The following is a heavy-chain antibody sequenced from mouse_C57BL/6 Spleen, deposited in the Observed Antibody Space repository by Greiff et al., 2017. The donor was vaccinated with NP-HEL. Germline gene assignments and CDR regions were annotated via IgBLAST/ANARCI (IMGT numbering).Heavy chain of an antibody. D-gene: IGHD2-5*01. V-gene: IGHV1-82*01. J-gene: IGHJ2*01. CDR2: FYPGDGDT. CDR1: GYAFSSSW. CDR3: ARSYSNPLDY. Sequence: QVQLKESGPELVKPGASVKISCKASGYAFSSSWMNWVKQRPGKGLEWIGRFYPGDGDTNYNGKFKGKATLTADKSSSTAYMQLSSLTSEDSAVYFCARSYSNPLDYWGQGTTLTVSS.